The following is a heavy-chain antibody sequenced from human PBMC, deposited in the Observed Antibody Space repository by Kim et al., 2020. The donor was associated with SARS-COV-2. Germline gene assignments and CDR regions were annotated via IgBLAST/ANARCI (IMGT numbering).Heavy chain of an antibody. J-gene: IGHJ4*02. D-gene: IGHD3-22*01. Sequence: GESLKISCQGSGYSFPSYWIGWVRQMPGKGLEWMGNIYPGDSDRRYSPSFQGQVTISADKSISTAYLQWSSLKASDTAMYYCARLPYYYDSSGYYIPLGFDYWGQGTLVTVSS. CDR2: IYPGDSDR. V-gene: IGHV5-51*01. CDR1: GYSFPSYW. CDR3: ARLPYYYDSSGYYIPLGFDY.